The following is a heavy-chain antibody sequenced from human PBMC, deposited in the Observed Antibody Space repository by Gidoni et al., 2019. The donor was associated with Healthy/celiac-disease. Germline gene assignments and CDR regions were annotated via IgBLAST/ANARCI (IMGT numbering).Heavy chain of an antibody. V-gene: IGHV3-30*02. J-gene: IGHJ4*02. Sequence: FTISRDNSKNTLYLQMNSLRAEDTAVYYCAKEPLAAAGSFDYWGQGTLVTVSS. D-gene: IGHD6-13*01. CDR3: AKEPLAAAGSFDY.